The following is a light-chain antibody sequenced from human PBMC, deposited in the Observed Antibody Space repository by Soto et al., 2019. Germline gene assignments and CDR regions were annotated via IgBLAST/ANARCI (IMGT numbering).Light chain of an antibody. CDR1: QSFSSN. Sequence: TQSAAAVSVYPGERATLSCRASQSFSSNVAWYQQKPGQATRLLIYGTSTRVTGIPARFSGSGSGTEFTLTIISLQAEDGTVYKSAEEAHRRYPLGHRTK. J-gene: IGKJ1*01. CDR3: AEEAHRRYP. CDR2: GTS. V-gene: IGKV3-15*01.